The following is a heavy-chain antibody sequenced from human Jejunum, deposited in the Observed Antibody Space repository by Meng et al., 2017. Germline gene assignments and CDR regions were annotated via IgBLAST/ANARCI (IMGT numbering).Heavy chain of an antibody. CDR2: VSSRGAGP. D-gene: IGHD6-13*01. J-gene: IGHJ3*02. V-gene: IGHV3-23*01. Sequence: GGSLRLSCTASGFTFSTSGMTWVRQAPGKGLEWVSGVSSRGAGPYYADSVKGRFTLSRDNSKNTLYLQIDNLRAEDTALYYCAKVQSSSWNAGFDIWGQGTMVTVSS. CDR1: GFTFSTSG. CDR3: AKVQSSSWNAGFDI.